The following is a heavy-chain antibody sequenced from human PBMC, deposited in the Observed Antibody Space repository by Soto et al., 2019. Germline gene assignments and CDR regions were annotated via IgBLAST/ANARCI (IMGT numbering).Heavy chain of an antibody. CDR3: ARYGSGSYYRRSDAFDI. D-gene: IGHD3-10*01. CDR1: GGSISSYY. V-gene: IGHV4-59*08. CDR2: IYYSGST. J-gene: IGHJ3*02. Sequence: SETLSLTCTVSGGSISSYYWSWIRQPPGKGLEWIGYIYYSGSTNYNPSLKSRVTISVDTSKNQFSLKLSSVTAADTAVYYCARYGSGSYYRRSDAFDIWGQGTMVTVSS.